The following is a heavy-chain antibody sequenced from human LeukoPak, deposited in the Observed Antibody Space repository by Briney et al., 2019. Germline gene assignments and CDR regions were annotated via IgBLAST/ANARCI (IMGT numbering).Heavy chain of an antibody. V-gene: IGHV4-34*01. CDR3: ARRVNDYGGNSDYYYYMDV. CDR1: GGSFSGYY. CDR2: INHSGST. J-gene: IGHJ6*03. D-gene: IGHD4-23*01. Sequence: SETLSLTCAVYGGSFSGYYWSWIRQPPGKGLEWIGEINHSGSTNYNPSLKSRVTISVDTSKNQFSLKLSSVTAADTAVYYCARRVNDYGGNSDYYYYMDVWGKGTTVTVSS.